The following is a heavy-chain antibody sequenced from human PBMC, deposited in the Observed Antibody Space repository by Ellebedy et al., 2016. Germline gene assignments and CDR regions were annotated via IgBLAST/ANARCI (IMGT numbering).Heavy chain of an antibody. CDR3: ARWELLESYGMDV. CDR1: GYTFTSYA. V-gene: IGHV1-3*01. J-gene: IGHJ6*02. D-gene: IGHD1-26*01. Sequence: ASVKVSCXASGYTFTSYAMHWVRQAPAQRLEWMGWINAGNGNTKYSQKFQGRVTITSDTSASTAYMELSSLRSEDTAVDYGARWELLESYGMDVWGQGTTVTVSS. CDR2: INAGNGNT.